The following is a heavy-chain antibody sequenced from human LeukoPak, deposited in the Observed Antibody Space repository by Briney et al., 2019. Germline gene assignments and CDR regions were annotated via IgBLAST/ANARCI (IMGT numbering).Heavy chain of an antibody. J-gene: IGHJ4*02. V-gene: IGHV5-51*01. CDR2: IYPGDSDT. CDR1: GYSFTSYW. CDR3: ARADGPGFSSGWYPDY. Sequence: GESLKISRKGSGYSFTSYWIAWVRQMPGKGLEWMGIIYPGDSDTRYNPSFQGQVTISADKSISTAYVQWSSLKASDTAKYYCARADGPGFSSGWYPDYWGQGTLVTVSS. D-gene: IGHD6-19*01.